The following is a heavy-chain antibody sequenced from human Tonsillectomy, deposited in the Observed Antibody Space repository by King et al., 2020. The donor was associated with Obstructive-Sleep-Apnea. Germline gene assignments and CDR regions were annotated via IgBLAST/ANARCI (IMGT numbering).Heavy chain of an antibody. Sequence: VQLQQWGAGLLKPSETLSLTCAVYGGSFSGYYWSWIRQPPGKGLEWIGEINHSGSTNYNPSLKSRVTISVDTSKNQFSLKLSSVTAADTAVYYCARRARGSGWYRLGSSADYWGQGTLVTVSS. CDR1: GGSFSGYY. CDR2: INHSGST. V-gene: IGHV4-34*01. D-gene: IGHD6-19*01. CDR3: ARRARGSGWYRLGSSADY. J-gene: IGHJ4*02.